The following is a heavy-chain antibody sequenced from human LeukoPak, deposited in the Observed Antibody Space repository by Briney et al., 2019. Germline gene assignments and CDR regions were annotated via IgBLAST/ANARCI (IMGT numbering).Heavy chain of an antibody. CDR1: GYSFTSYW. V-gene: IGHV5-51*01. CDR2: IYPGDSDT. Sequence: GESLKISCKGSGYSFTSYWIGWVRQMPGKGLEWMGIIYPGDSDTRYSPSFQGQVTTSADKSISTAYLQWSSLKASDTAMYYCARASSSWYAWFDPWGQGTLVTVSS. CDR3: ARASSSWYAWFDP. D-gene: IGHD6-13*01. J-gene: IGHJ5*02.